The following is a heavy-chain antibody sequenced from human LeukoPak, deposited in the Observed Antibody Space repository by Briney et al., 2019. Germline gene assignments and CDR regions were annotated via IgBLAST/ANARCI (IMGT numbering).Heavy chain of an antibody. CDR1: GGSIDSRSYY. CDR2: IYHSGST. J-gene: IGHJ4*02. Sequence: PSETLSLTRTVSGGSIDSRSYYWDWIRQAPGKGLEWIGTIYHSGSTEYNPSLKSRVAIFVDTSKNQFSLILHSVAAADTTVYYCARRSEFDNAHYHYFDYWGQGALVTVSS. CDR3: ARRSEFDNAHYHYFDY. D-gene: IGHD2-8*01. V-gene: IGHV4-39*01.